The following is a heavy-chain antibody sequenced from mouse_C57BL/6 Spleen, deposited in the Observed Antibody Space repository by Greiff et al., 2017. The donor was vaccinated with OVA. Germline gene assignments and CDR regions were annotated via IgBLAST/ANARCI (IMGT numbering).Heavy chain of an antibody. CDR3: AGCSSYGGYFDV. J-gene: IGHJ1*03. CDR1: GYTFTSYW. V-gene: IGHV1-52*01. Sequence: VQLQQPGAELVRPGSSVKLSCKASGYTFTSYWMHWVKQRPIQGLEWIGNIDPSDSETHYNQKFKDKATLTVDKSSSTAYMQLSSLTSEDSAVYYCAGCSSYGGYFDVWGTGTTVTVSS. D-gene: IGHD1-1*01. CDR2: IDPSDSET.